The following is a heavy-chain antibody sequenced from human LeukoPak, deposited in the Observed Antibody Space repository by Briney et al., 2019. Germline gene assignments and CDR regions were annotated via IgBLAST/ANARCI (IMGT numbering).Heavy chain of an antibody. Sequence: GGSLRLSCAASGFTFSSYSMNWVRQAPGKGLEWVSSISSSSSYIYYADSVKGRFTISRDNAKNSLYLQMNSLRAEDTAVYYCAREVATAGDDAFDIWGQGTMVTVSS. V-gene: IGHV3-21*01. CDR1: GFTFSSYS. D-gene: IGHD5-12*01. CDR2: ISSSSSYI. J-gene: IGHJ3*02. CDR3: AREVATAGDDAFDI.